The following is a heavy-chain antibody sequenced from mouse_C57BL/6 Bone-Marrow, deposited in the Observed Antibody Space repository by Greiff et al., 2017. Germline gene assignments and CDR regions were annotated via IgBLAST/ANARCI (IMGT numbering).Heavy chain of an antibody. CDR1: GYAFSSYW. CDR3: ARSGGYLAWFAY. J-gene: IGHJ3*01. D-gene: IGHD2-2*01. Sequence: VQLQESGAELVKPGASVKISCKASGYAFSSYWMNWVKQRPGKGLEWIGQIYPGDGDTNYNGKFKGKATLTADKSSSTAYMQLSSLTSEDSAVYFCARSGGYLAWFAYWGKGTLVTVSA. CDR2: IYPGDGDT. V-gene: IGHV1-80*01.